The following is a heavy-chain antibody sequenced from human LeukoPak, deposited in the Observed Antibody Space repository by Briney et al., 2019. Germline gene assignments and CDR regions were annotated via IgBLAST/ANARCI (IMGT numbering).Heavy chain of an antibody. CDR3: ARQVVTIGYPHFDY. D-gene: IGHD2-21*02. J-gene: IGHJ4*02. V-gene: IGHV3-30-3*01. CDR1: GFTFSSYA. Sequence: PGGSLRLSCAASGFTFSSYAMHWVRQAPGKGLEWVAVISYDGSNKYYADSVKGRFTISRDNSKNTLYLQMNSLRAEDTAVYYCARQVVTIGYPHFDYWGQGTLVTVSS. CDR2: ISYDGSNK.